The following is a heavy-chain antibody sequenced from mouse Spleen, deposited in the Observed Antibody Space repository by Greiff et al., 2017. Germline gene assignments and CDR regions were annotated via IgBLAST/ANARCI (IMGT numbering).Heavy chain of an antibody. D-gene: IGHD4-1*01. J-gene: IGHJ1*03. CDR2: ISYDGSN. CDR3: ARGVGRNWYFDV. V-gene: IGHV3-6*01. Sequence: EVKLMESGPGLVKPSQSLSLTCSVTGYSITSGYYWNWIRQFPGNKLEWMGYISYDGSNNYNPSLKNRISITRDTSKNQFFLKLNSVTTEDTATYYCARGVGRNWYFDVWGTGTTVTVSS. CDR1: GYSITSGYY.